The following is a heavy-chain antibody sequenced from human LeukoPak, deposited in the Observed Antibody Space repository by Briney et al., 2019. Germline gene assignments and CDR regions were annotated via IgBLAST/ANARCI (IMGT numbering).Heavy chain of an antibody. V-gene: IGHV4-61*02. CDR1: GGSISSGSYY. J-gene: IGHJ4*02. CDR3: ARPRGWYLYYFDY. Sequence: PSETLSLTCTVSGGSISSGSYYWNWIRQPAGKGLEWIGRIYSSGSTNYNPSLKSRVTISVDTSKNQFSLKLSSVTAADTAVYYCARPRGWYLYYFDYWGQGTLVTVSS. CDR2: IYSSGST. D-gene: IGHD6-19*01.